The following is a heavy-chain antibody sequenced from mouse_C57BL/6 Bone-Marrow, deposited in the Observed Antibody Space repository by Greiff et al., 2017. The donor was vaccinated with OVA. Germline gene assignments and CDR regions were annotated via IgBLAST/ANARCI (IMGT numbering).Heavy chain of an antibody. CDR3: ARLQDYGSSSFAY. V-gene: IGHV7-3*01. D-gene: IGHD1-1*01. CDR2: IRNKANGYTT. Sequence: EVKLVESGGGLVQPGGSLSLSCAASGFTFTDYYMSWVRQPPGKALEWLGFIRNKANGYTTEYSASVKGRFTISRDNSQSILYLQMNALRAEDSATYYCARLQDYGSSSFAYWGQGTLVTVSA. J-gene: IGHJ3*01. CDR1: GFTFTDYY.